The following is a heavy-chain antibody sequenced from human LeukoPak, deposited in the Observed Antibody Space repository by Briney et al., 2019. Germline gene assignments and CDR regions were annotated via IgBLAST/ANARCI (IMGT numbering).Heavy chain of an antibody. V-gene: IGHV3-23*01. CDR3: AKDPYTVADSRSDAFDI. D-gene: IGHD6-19*01. Sequence: GGSLRLSCAASGFTFSSYSMSWVRQAPGKGLEWVSSISSSGGNTYYPDSVKGRFTISRDNSKNTMYLQMNSLRAEDTAVYYCAKDPYTVADSRSDAFDIWGQGTMVTVSS. J-gene: IGHJ3*02. CDR2: ISSSGGNT. CDR1: GFTFSSYS.